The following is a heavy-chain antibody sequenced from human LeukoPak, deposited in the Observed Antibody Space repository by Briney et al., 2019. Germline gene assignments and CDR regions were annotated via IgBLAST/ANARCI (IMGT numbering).Heavy chain of an antibody. J-gene: IGHJ6*03. CDR1: GYSFTSYW. CDR3: ARNRLDSSGYKSDYYYMDV. D-gene: IGHD3-22*01. V-gene: IGHV5-51*01. Sequence: RGESLKISCKGSGYSFTSYWIGWVRQMPGKGLEWMGIIYPGDSDTRYSPSFQGQVTISAGKSISTAYLQWSSLKASDTAMYYCARNRLDSSGYKSDYYYMDVWGKGTTVTVSS. CDR2: IYPGDSDT.